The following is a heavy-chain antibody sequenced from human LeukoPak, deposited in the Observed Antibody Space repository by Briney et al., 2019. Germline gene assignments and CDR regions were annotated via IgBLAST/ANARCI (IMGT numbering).Heavy chain of an antibody. CDR3: ARDVPRTSGP. CDR2: IDGNGRTT. Sequence: GGSLRLSCAASGFTFSSEWMHWVRQAPGRGLVWISHIDGNGRTTNYGDSVRGRFAVSRDNAKNTLYLQMNSLRAEDTAVYYCARDVPRTSGPWGQGTLVTVSS. J-gene: IGHJ5*02. V-gene: IGHV3-74*01. CDR1: GFTFSSEW. D-gene: IGHD3-10*01.